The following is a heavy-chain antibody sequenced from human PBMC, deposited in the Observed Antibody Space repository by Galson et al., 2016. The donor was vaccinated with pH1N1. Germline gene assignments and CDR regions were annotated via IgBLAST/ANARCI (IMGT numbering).Heavy chain of an antibody. V-gene: IGHV1-18*01. CDR3: AREGYSRSDTYYFGMDV. J-gene: IGHJ6*02. CDR2: IGAYNGHT. D-gene: IGHD5-12*01. Sequence: SVKVSCKASGYTFSSYGISWVRQAPGQGLEWMGWIGAYNGHTNYAQKFQGRVTMTADTSMSTAYMELRSLRSDDTDVYYCAREGYSRSDTYYFGMDVWGQGTTVTVSS. CDR1: GYTFSSYG.